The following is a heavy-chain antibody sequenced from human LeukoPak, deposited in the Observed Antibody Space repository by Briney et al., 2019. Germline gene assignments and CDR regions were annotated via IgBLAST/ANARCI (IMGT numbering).Heavy chain of an antibody. CDR2: VSGSGAST. CDR3: ARDRRYSDY. D-gene: IGHD3-9*01. Sequence: GGSLRLSCAASGFTFSTYAMSWVRQAPGKGLEWVSTVSGSGASTYYADSVKGRFTTSRDNSQTTFYLQMNSLRAEDTAVYYCARDRRYSDYWGQGTLVTVSS. V-gene: IGHV3-23*01. CDR1: GFTFSTYA. J-gene: IGHJ4*02.